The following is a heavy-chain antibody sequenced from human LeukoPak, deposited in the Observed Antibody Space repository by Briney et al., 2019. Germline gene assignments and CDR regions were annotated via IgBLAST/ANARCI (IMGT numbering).Heavy chain of an antibody. CDR1: GFTFNAYY. CDR2: INPNTGDT. D-gene: IGHD3-10*01. Sequence: ASVKVSCKASGFTFNAYYIHWVRQAPGQGLEWMGWINPNTGDTNFAQKFQGRVAMTRDTSLSTAYMDLSRLTSDDTAVYYCAVYGSGSGYDAFDIWGQGTMVSVSS. V-gene: IGHV1-2*02. CDR3: AVYGSGSGYDAFDI. J-gene: IGHJ3*02.